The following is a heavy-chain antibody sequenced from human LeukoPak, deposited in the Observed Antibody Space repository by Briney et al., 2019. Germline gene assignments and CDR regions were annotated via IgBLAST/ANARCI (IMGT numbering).Heavy chain of an antibody. CDR2: INHSGST. D-gene: IGHD5-24*01. J-gene: IGHJ4*02. CDR1: GGSFSGYY. CDR3: ASGLRDGYGDY. V-gene: IGHV4-34*01. Sequence: PSETLSLTCAVYGGSFSGYYWSWIRQRPGKGLEWIGEINHSGSTNYNPSLKSRVTISVDTSKNQFSLKLSSVTAADTAVYYCASGLRDGYGDYWGQGTLVTVSS.